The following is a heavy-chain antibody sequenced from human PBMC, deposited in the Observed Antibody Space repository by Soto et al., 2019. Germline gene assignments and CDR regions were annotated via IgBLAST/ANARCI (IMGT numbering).Heavy chain of an antibody. CDR1: GFTFSSYG. J-gene: IGHJ4*02. D-gene: IGHD2-15*01. V-gene: IGHV1-18*01. Sequence: QVQLVQSGAEVKKPGASVKVSCMASGFTFSSYGFSWVRQAPGRGLEWMGWISGYSGNTNYAQKFQGRVTMTIDTXTXXTYMELRSLSSDDTAVYYCARGPKGCSGGSCYSDFWGQGTLVTVSS. CDR3: ARGPKGCSGGSCYSDF. CDR2: ISGYSGNT.